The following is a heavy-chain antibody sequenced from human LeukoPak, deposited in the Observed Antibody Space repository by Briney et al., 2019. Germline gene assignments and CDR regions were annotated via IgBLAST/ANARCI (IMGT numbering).Heavy chain of an antibody. D-gene: IGHD2-2*01. CDR2: ISYEGSNK. V-gene: IGHV3-30-3*01. J-gene: IGHJ6*02. CDR1: GFTLSSYA. CDR3: ARDREDIVVVPAASYGMDV. Sequence: GGSLRLSCAASGFTLSSYAMQWVRQARGKGGEGVAVISYEGSNKYYADSVKGRFTISRDNYKNTLYLQMNSLRAEDTAVYYCARDREDIVVVPAASYGMDVWGQGTTVTVSS.